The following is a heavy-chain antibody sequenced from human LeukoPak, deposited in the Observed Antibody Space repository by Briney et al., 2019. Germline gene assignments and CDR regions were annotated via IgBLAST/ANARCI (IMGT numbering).Heavy chain of an antibody. D-gene: IGHD3-22*01. CDR1: GYTFTGYY. CDR3: TRDSVTYYYDSSGDNYFDY. V-gene: IGHV1-2*02. J-gene: IGHJ4*02. Sequence: ASVKVSCKASGYTFTGYYMHWVRQAPGQGLEWMGWINPNSGGTNYAQKFQVRVTITADTSTSTAYIELSSLRSEDTAMYYCTRDSVTYYYDSSGDNYFDYWGQGTLVTVSS. CDR2: INPNSGGT.